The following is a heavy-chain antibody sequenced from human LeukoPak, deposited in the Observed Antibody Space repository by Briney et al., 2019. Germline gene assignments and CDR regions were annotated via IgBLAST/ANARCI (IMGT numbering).Heavy chain of an antibody. CDR1: GGSFSGYY. D-gene: IGHD3-22*01. J-gene: IGHJ6*04. V-gene: IGHV4-34*01. CDR2: INHSGST. CDR3: ARRYYELIYYYYGMDV. Sequence: SETLSLTCAVYGGSFSGYYWSWIRQPPGKGLEWIGEINHSGSTNYNPSLKSRVIISVDTSKNQFSLKLSSVTAADTAVYYCARRYYELIYYYYGMDVWGKGTTVTVSS.